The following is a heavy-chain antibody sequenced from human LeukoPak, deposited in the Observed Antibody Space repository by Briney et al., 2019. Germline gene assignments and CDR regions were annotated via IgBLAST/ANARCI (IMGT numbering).Heavy chain of an antibody. V-gene: IGHV3-11*01. J-gene: IGHJ6*02. CDR2: ISSSGSTI. CDR3: ARASGTIAAAGTWYYYGMDV. Sequence: PGGSLRLSCAASGFTFSDYYMSWIRQAPGKGPEWVSYISSSGSTIYYADSVKGRFTISRDNAKNSLYLQMNSLRAEDTAVYYCARASGTIAAAGTWYYYGMDVWGQGTTVTVSS. CDR1: GFTFSDYY. D-gene: IGHD6-13*01.